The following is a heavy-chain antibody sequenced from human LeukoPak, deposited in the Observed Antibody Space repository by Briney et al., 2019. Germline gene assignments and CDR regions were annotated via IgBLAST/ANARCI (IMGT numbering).Heavy chain of an antibody. V-gene: IGHV4-34*01. D-gene: IGHD5-18*01. CDR1: GGSISSYY. CDR3: ARGRGYSYGSPLDY. J-gene: IGHJ4*02. Sequence: SETLSLTCTVSGGSISSYYWSWIRQPPGKGLEWIGEINHSGSTNYNPSLKSRVTISVDTSRNQFSLKLSSVTAADTAVYYCARGRGYSYGSPLDYWGQGTLVTVSS. CDR2: INHSGST.